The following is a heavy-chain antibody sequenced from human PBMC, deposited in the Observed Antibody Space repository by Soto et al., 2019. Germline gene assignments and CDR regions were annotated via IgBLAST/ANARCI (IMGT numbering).Heavy chain of an antibody. Sequence: PGGSLRLSCAASGFTFSSYSMNWVRQAPGKGLEWVSSISSSSSYIYYADSVKGRFTISRDNAKNSLYLQMNSLRAEDTAVYYCARAPALYYYDSSGYYFPITFPYLFDYWGQGTLVTVSS. CDR2: ISSSSSYI. V-gene: IGHV3-21*01. J-gene: IGHJ4*02. D-gene: IGHD3-22*01. CDR3: ARAPALYYYDSSGYYFPITFPYLFDY. CDR1: GFTFSSYS.